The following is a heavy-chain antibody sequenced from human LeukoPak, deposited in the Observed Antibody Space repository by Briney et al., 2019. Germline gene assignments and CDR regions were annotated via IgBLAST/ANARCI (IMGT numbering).Heavy chain of an antibody. J-gene: IGHJ6*03. CDR2: ISSSSSYI. V-gene: IGHV3-21*01. Sequence: GGSLRLSCAASGFTFSSYSMNWVRQAPGKGLEWVSSISSSSSYIYYADSVKGRFTISRDNAKNSLYLQMNSLRAEDTAVYYCARGGAGYYYYYYMDVWGKGPTVTVSS. CDR1: GFTFSSYS. CDR3: ARGGAGYYYYYYMDV. D-gene: IGHD6-13*01.